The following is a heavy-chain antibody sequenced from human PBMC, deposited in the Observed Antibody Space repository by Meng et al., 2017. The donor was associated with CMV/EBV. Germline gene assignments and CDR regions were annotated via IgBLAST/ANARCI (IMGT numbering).Heavy chain of an antibody. Sequence: QVQLRQWGAGPLKPSETLSLTCAVYGGSFSGYYWSWIRQPPGKGLEWIGEINHSGSTNYNPSLKSRVTISVDTSKNQFSLKLSSVTAADTAVYYCARGGGGEWELLHYFDYWGQGTLVTVSS. D-gene: IGHD1-26*01. J-gene: IGHJ4*02. CDR1: GGSFSGYY. CDR3: ARGGGGEWELLHYFDY. V-gene: IGHV4-34*01. CDR2: INHSGST.